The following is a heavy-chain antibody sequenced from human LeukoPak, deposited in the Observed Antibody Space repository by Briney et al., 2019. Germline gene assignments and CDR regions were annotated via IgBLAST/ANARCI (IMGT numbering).Heavy chain of an antibody. CDR1: GFTFSSCA. Sequence: GGSLRLSCAASGFTFSSCAMSWVRQAPGKGLEWVSAISGSGGSTYYADSVKGRFTISRDNSKNTLYLQMNSLRAEDTAVYYCATELTAAGMFDYWGQGTLVTVSS. CDR3: ATELTAAGMFDY. V-gene: IGHV3-23*01. J-gene: IGHJ4*02. D-gene: IGHD6-13*01. CDR2: ISGSGGST.